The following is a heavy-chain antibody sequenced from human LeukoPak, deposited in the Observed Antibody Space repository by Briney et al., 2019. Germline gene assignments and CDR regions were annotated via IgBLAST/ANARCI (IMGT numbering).Heavy chain of an antibody. V-gene: IGHV3-7*04. CDR1: GFTFSSYW. D-gene: IGHD5-24*01. CDR2: IKQDGSEQ. CDR3: ARDGGGYNL. J-gene: IGHJ4*02. Sequence: GGSLRLSCAASGFTFSSYWMSWGRQAPGKGLEWVANIKQDGSEQYYVDSVKGRFTISRDNAKNSLYLQMDSLRAEDTAVYYCARDGGGYNLWGQGTLVTVSS.